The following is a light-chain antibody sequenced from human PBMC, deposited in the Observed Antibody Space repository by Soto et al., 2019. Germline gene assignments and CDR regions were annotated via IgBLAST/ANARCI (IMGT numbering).Light chain of an antibody. J-gene: IGLJ1*01. Sequence: QSVLTQPPSTSGTPAQRVTISCSGSSSNIGSDFVYWYQQLPGTAPKLLIYHNYQRPSGVPDRFSGSKSGTSGSLAISDLWSEDEADYYCSAWDDSLSAYVFGAGTKLTVL. CDR3: SAWDDSLSAYV. CDR2: HNY. V-gene: IGLV1-47*03. CDR1: SSNIGSDF.